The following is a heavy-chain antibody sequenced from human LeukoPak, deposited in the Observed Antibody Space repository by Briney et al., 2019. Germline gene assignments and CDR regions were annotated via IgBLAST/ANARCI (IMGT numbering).Heavy chain of an antibody. J-gene: IGHJ4*02. Sequence: GGPLRLSCAASGFTFSTYAMSWVRQAPGKGLEWVSSISGSGGTTYYADSVKGRFTISRDNSKNTLCLQMNNLRAEDTAIYYCAKAHSSGWRFYDYWGQGTLVTVSP. CDR1: GFTFSTYA. CDR3: AKAHSSGWRFYDY. CDR2: ISGSGGTT. D-gene: IGHD6-19*01. V-gene: IGHV3-23*01.